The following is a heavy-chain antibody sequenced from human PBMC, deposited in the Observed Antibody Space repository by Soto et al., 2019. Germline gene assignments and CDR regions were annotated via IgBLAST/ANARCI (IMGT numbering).Heavy chain of an antibody. D-gene: IGHD4-17*01. CDR3: ARAVPSSYGDPPDYFDY. Sequence: PGGSLRLSCAASGFTVSSNYMSWVRQAPGKGLEWVSVIYSGGSTYYADSVKGRFTISRDNSKNTLYLQMNSLRAEDTAVYYCARAVPSSYGDPPDYFDYWGQGTLVTVSS. CDR2: IYSGGST. CDR1: GFTVSSNY. J-gene: IGHJ4*02. V-gene: IGHV3-53*01.